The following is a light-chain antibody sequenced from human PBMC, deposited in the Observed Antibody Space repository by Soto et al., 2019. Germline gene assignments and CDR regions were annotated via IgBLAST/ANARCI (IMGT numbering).Light chain of an antibody. CDR1: SSDVGAYNY. V-gene: IGLV2-14*01. J-gene: IGLJ3*02. Sequence: QSALTQPPAASGSPGQSVTISCTGTSSDVGAYNYVSWYQQHPGKAPKLMIYEVSNRPSGVSNRFSGSKSANTASLTISGLQAEDEADYYCSSYTSSTYWVFGGGTKLTVL. CDR2: EVS. CDR3: SSYTSSTYWV.